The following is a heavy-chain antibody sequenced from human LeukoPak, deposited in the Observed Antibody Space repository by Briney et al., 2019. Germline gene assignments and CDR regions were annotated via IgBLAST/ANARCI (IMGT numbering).Heavy chain of an antibody. D-gene: IGHD3-22*01. V-gene: IGHV3-30-3*01. Sequence: PGGSLRLSCAASGFTFRYYTMHWGRQAPGEGLEWVAVISYDGSNEYYADSVKGRFTISRDNSKNTLYLQMNSLRVEDTAVYYCARVLNYYDSSGYYFSYWGQGTLVTVSS. CDR1: GFTFRYYT. CDR2: ISYDGSNE. CDR3: ARVLNYYDSSGYYFSY. J-gene: IGHJ4*02.